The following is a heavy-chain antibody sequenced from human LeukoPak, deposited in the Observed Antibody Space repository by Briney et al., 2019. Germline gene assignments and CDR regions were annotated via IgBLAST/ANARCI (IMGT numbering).Heavy chain of an antibody. D-gene: IGHD1-1*01. CDR2: INPNSGCT. CDR1: GFTFTGYY. CDR3: ARDYLFSPGYPVLYFDY. Sequence: ASAKVSCKASGFTFTGYYMHWVRQAPGQGLEWMGWINPNSGCTNYAQKFQGRVTMTRDTSISTAYMELSRLRSDDTAVYYCARDYLFSPGYPVLYFDYWGQGTLVTVSS. V-gene: IGHV1-2*02. J-gene: IGHJ4*02.